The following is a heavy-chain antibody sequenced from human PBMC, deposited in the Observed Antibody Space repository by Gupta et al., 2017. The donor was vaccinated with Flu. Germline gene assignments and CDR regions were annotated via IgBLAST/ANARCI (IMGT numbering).Heavy chain of an antibody. V-gene: IGHV3-23*01. CDR3: ARSWELLSYRGAFDI. J-gene: IGHJ3*02. CDR1: GFTFSSYA. D-gene: IGHD1-26*01. CDR2: ISGRGGST. Sequence: EVQLLESGGGLVQPGGSLRLSCAASGFTFSSYAMSWVRQAPGKGLEWVSAISGRGGSTYYADSVKGRFTISRDNSKNTLYLQMNSLRAEDTAVYYCARSWELLSYRGAFDIWGQGTMVTVSS.